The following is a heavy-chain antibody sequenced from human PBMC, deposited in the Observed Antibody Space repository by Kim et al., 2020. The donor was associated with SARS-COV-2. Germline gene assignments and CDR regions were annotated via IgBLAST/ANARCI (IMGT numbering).Heavy chain of an antibody. Sequence: SETLSLTCTVSGGSISSYYWSWIRQPPGKGLEWIGYIYYSGSTNYNPSLKSLVTISVDTSKNQFSLKLSSVTAADTAVYYCARGLAGRAYFDYWGQGTLVTVSS. CDR2: IYYSGST. D-gene: IGHD2-15*01. CDR3: ARGLAGRAYFDY. V-gene: IGHV4-59*13. J-gene: IGHJ4*02. CDR1: GGSISSYY.